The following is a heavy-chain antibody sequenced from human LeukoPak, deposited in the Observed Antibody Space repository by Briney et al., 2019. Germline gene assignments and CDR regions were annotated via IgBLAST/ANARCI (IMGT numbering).Heavy chain of an antibody. Sequence: GGSLRLSCAASGFTFSSYSMNWVRQALGKGLEWVSYISSSSTIYYADSVKGRFTISRDNAKNSLYLQMNSLRAEDTAVYYCARDFLVPDYMDVWGKGTTVTVSS. J-gene: IGHJ6*03. D-gene: IGHD6-13*01. CDR2: ISSSSTI. CDR3: ARDFLVPDYMDV. V-gene: IGHV3-48*04. CDR1: GFTFSSYS.